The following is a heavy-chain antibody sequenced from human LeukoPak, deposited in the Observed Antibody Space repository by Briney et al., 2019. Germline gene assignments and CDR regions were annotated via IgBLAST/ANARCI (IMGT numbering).Heavy chain of an antibody. D-gene: IGHD3-9*01. J-gene: IGHJ4*02. CDR2: ISWNSGSI. V-gene: IGHV3-9*01. CDR1: GFTFDDYA. CDR3: ATSPRYFDWLLEDGFDY. Sequence: GGSLRLSCAASGFTFDDYAMHWVRQAPGKGLEWVSGISWNSGSIGYADSVKGRFTISRDNAKNSLYLQMNSLRAEDTALYYCATSPRYFDWLLEDGFDYWGQGTLVTVSS.